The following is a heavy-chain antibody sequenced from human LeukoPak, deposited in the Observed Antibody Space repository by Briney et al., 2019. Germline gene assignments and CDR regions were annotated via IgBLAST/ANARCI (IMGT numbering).Heavy chain of an antibody. J-gene: IGHJ6*03. CDR1: GGSFSGYY. CDR2: IKHSGST. Sequence: SETLSLTCAVYGGSFSGYYWSWIRQPPGKGLEWIGEIKHSGSTNYNPSLKSRVTISVDTSKNQFSLKLSSVTAADTAVYYCARQWRYCSGGSCYSMADYYYYYMDVWGKGTTVTISS. V-gene: IGHV4-34*01. CDR3: ARQWRYCSGGSCYSMADYYYYYMDV. D-gene: IGHD2-15*01.